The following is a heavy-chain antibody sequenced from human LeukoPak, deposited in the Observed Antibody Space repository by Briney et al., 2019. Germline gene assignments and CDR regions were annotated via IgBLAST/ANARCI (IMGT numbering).Heavy chain of an antibody. Sequence: PGGSLRLSCAASGFTFSDYYMSWIRQAPGKGLEWVSYISSSGSTMYYADSVKGRFTISRDNAKNSLYLQMNSLRAEDTAVYYCAREGGSYYRKLYFDYWGQGTLVTVSS. D-gene: IGHD1-26*01. CDR3: AREGGSYYRKLYFDY. CDR1: GFTFSDYY. J-gene: IGHJ4*02. V-gene: IGHV3-11*01. CDR2: ISSSGSTM.